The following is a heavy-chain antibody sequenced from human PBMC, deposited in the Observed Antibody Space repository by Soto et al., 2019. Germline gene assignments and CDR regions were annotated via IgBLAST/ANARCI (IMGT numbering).Heavy chain of an antibody. V-gene: IGHV4-59*01. CDR2: IYYSGST. CDR3: ARVGYGGDFDY. D-gene: IGHD4-17*01. Sequence: SETLSLTCTVSGGSISSYYWSWIRQPPGKGLEWIGYIYYSGSTNYNPSLKSRVTISVDTSKNQFSLKLSSVTAADTAAYYCARVGYGGDFDYWGQGTLVTVSS. CDR1: GGSISSYY. J-gene: IGHJ4*02.